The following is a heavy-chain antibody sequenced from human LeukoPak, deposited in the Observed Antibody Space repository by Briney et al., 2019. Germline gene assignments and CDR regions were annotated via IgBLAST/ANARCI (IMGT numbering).Heavy chain of an antibody. D-gene: IGHD4-11*01. J-gene: IGHJ3*02. CDR1: GGTFSSYA. V-gene: IGHV1-69*06. CDR2: IIPIFGTA. CDR3: VRIDYSNAFDI. Sequence: SVKVSCKASGGTFSSYAISWVRQAPGQGLEWMGGIIPIFGTANYAQKFQGRVTITGNTSISTAYMELSSLRSEDTAVYYCVRIDYSNAFDIWGQGTMVTVSS.